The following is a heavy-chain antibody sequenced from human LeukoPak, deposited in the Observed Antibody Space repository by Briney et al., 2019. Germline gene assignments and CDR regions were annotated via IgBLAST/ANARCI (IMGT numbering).Heavy chain of an antibody. D-gene: IGHD1-7*01. Sequence: ASVKVSCKASGYTFTSYGISWVRQAPGQGLEWMGWISAYNGNTNYAQKLQGRVTMTTDTSTSTAYMELRSLRSDDTAVYYCARGQLELRGDYYGMDVWGQGTTVTVSS. J-gene: IGHJ6*02. V-gene: IGHV1-18*01. CDR1: GYTFTSYG. CDR3: ARGQLELRGDYYGMDV. CDR2: ISAYNGNT.